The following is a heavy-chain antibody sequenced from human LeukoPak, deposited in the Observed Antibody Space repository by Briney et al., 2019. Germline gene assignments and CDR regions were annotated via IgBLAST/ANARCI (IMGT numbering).Heavy chain of an antibody. V-gene: IGHV3-9*01. CDR3: AKDIYPTVATPLGAFDI. CDR2: ISWNSGSI. J-gene: IGHJ3*02. D-gene: IGHD4-23*01. CDR1: GFTLDDYA. Sequence: GGSLRLSCAASGFTLDDYAMHWVRQAPGKGLEWVSGISWNSGSIGYADSVKGRFTISRDNAKNSLYLQMNSLRAEDTALYYCAKDIYPTVATPLGAFDIWGQGTMVTVSS.